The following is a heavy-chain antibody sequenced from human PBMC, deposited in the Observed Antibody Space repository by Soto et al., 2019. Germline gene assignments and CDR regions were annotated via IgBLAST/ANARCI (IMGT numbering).Heavy chain of an antibody. Sequence: GGSLRLSCAASGFTFSSYAMHWVRQAPGKGLEWVAVISYDGSNKYYADSVKGRFTISRDNSKNTLYLQMNSLRAEDTAVYYCARAVAGTWYGMDVWGQGTTVTVS. CDR2: ISYDGSNK. J-gene: IGHJ6*02. CDR3: ARAVAGTWYGMDV. CDR1: GFTFSSYA. V-gene: IGHV3-30-3*01. D-gene: IGHD6-19*01.